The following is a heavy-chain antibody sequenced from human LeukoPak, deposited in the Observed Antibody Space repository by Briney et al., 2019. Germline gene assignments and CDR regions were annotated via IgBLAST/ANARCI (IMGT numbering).Heavy chain of an antibody. J-gene: IGHJ3*02. CDR2: ISGSGGST. Sequence: GGSLRLSCAASGFTFSSYGMSWVREAPGKGLEWVSAISGSGGSTYYADSVKGRFTISRDNSKNTLYLQMNSLRAEDTAVYYCAKDRWTEVDAFDIWGQGTMVTVSS. V-gene: IGHV3-23*01. CDR1: GFTFSSYG. CDR3: AKDRWTEVDAFDI. D-gene: IGHD1-1*01.